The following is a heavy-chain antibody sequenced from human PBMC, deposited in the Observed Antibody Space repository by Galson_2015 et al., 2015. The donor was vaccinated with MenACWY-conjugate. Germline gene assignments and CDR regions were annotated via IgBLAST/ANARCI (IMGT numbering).Heavy chain of an antibody. V-gene: IGHV5-51*01. J-gene: IGHJ6*02. CDR1: GYSFTTHW. D-gene: IGHD1-26*01. Sequence: GAEVKKSGESLKISCQGSGYSFTTHWIAWVRQMPGRGLEWVGLISPGDSNIRYSPSFQGQVTISADESISTAYLQWSSLKASDTAMYYCARHPPGGRGMDVWGRGTTVTVSS. CDR3: ARHPPGGRGMDV. CDR2: ISPGDSNI.